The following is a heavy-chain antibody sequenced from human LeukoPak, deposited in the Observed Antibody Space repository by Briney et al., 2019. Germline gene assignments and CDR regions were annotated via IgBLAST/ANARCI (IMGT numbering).Heavy chain of an antibody. J-gene: IGHJ4*02. CDR2: ISGSGGST. Sequence: GGSLRLSCAASGFTFSSYAMSWVRQAPGKGLEWVSAISGSGGSTYYADSVKGRFTISRDNSKNTLYLQMNSLRAEDTAVYYCAKDRGRSYYYDSRGYSDYWGQGTLVTVSS. V-gene: IGHV3-23*01. CDR1: GFTFSSYA. CDR3: AKDRGRSYYYDSRGYSDY. D-gene: IGHD3-22*01.